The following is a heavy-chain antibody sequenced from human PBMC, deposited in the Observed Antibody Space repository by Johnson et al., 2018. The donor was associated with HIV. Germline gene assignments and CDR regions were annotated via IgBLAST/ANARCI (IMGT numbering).Heavy chain of an antibody. CDR1: GFSFEEYA. CDR3: AKDTTFSSSHAFDI. J-gene: IGHJ3*02. CDR2: ISWNSGSI. D-gene: IGHD6-6*01. V-gene: IGHV3-9*01. Sequence: QLVESGGGLVKPGGSLRLSCAASGFSFEEYAMHWVRQAPGKGLEWVSGISWNSGSIGYADSVKGRFTISRDNAKNSLYLQMNSLRAEDTALYYCAKDTTFSSSHAFDIWGQGTMVTVSS.